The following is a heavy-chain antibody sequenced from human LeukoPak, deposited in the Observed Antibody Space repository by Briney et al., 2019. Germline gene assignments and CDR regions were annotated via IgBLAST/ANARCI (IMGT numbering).Heavy chain of an antibody. CDR2: ISYDGSNK. CDR3: ASEERFLEWLFPRRGFDY. D-gene: IGHD3-3*01. CDR1: GFTFSSYA. J-gene: IGHJ4*02. Sequence: GGSLRLSCAASGFTFSSYAMHWVRQAPGKGLEWVAVISYDGSNKYYAGSVKGRFTISRDNSKNTLYLQMNSLRAGDTAVYYCASEERFLEWLFPRRGFDYWGQGTLVTVSS. V-gene: IGHV3-30-3*01.